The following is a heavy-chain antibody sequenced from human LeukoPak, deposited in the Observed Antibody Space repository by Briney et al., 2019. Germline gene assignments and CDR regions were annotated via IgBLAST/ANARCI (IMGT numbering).Heavy chain of an antibody. D-gene: IGHD3-3*01. CDR3: ARGYDFWSGYSWFDP. CDR1: GGSISSYY. V-gene: IGHV4-59*08. CDR2: IYYSGST. Sequence: PSETLSLTCTVSGGSISSYYWSWIRQPPGKGLEWIGYIYYSGSTNYNPSLKSRVTISVDTSKNQFSLKLSSVTAADTAVYYCARGYDFWSGYSWFDPWGQGTLVTVSS. J-gene: IGHJ5*02.